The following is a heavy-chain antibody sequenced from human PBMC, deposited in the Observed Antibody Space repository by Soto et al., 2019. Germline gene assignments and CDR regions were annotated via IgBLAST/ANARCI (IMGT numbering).Heavy chain of an antibody. D-gene: IGHD3-9*01. CDR1: GFTFSNYA. CDR2: ISSSGGST. CDR3: AKLRYFDWSSYNWFEY. V-gene: IGHV3-23*01. J-gene: IGHJ5*01. Sequence: PGGSLRLSCAASGFTFSNYAMRWVRQAPGKGLEWVSGISSSGGSTYYADSVKGRFTISRDNSKNTLYLQMNSLRAEDTAVYYCAKLRYFDWSSYNWFEYWGQGTPVTVSS.